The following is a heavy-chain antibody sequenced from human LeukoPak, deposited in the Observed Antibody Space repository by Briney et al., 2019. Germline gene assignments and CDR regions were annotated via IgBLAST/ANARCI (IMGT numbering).Heavy chain of an antibody. CDR1: GGSISSSGYY. D-gene: IGHD2-2*01. V-gene: IGHV4-34*01. CDR2: INHSGST. Sequence: SETLSLTCAVSGGSISSSGYYWSWIRQHPGKGLEWIGEINHSGSTNYNPSLKSRVTISVDTSKNQFSLKLSSVTAADTAVYYCARLPPRYCSSTSCYDYWGQGTLVTVSS. J-gene: IGHJ4*02. CDR3: ARLPPRYCSSTSCYDY.